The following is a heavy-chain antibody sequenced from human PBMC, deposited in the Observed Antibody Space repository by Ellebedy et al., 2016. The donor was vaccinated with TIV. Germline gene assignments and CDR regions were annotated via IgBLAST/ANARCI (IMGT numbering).Heavy chain of an antibody. Sequence: GESLKISCAASGFTVSGNYMKWVRQAPGKGLEWVSTISGSGDSTHYADFVKGRFTISRDNSKNTLYLQMNSLRAEDTAVYYCAKDRYCSGGICYWADYWGQGTQVTVSS. D-gene: IGHD2-15*01. J-gene: IGHJ4*02. CDR2: ISGSGDST. V-gene: IGHV3-23*01. CDR1: GFTVSGNY. CDR3: AKDRYCSGGICYWADY.